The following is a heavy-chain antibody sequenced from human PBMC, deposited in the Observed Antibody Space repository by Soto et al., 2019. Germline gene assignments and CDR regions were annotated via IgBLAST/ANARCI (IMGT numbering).Heavy chain of an antibody. Sequence: EVQLLESGGGLVQPGESLRLSCAASGFTFSSYAMSWVRQAPGKGPEWVSVISGSDDSTYYADSVKGRFTISRDNSKNPLYLQMNCLSAEDTAVYYCAKRSSSSTFDYWGQGTLVTVSS. CDR3: AKRSSSSTFDY. V-gene: IGHV3-23*01. CDR1: GFTFSSYA. CDR2: ISGSDDST. D-gene: IGHD6-6*01. J-gene: IGHJ4*02.